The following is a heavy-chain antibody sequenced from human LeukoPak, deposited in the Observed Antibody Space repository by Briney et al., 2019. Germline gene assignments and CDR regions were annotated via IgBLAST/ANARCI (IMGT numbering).Heavy chain of an antibody. CDR1: GYTFTGYY. V-gene: IGHV1-2*02. CDR3: ARGPNYYDSSGFHYRD. D-gene: IGHD3-22*01. CDR2: INPNSGDT. Sequence: ASVNVSCKASGYTFTGYYMHWVRQAPGQGLEWMGWINPNSGDTKIAQKFQGRVTMTRDTSISTAYMELSSLISDDTAVYYCARGPNYYDSSGFHYRDWGQGTLVTVSS. J-gene: IGHJ4*02.